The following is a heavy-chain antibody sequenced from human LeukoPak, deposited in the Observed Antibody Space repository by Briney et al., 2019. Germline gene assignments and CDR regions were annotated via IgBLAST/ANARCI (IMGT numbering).Heavy chain of an antibody. D-gene: IGHD3-22*01. CDR2: INHSGGT. Sequence: SETLSLTCAVYGGSFSGYYWSWIRQPPGKGLEWIGEINHSGGTNYNPSLKSRVTISVDTSKNQFSLKLSSVTAADTAVYYCARYYDSSGYWFDPWGQGTLVTVSS. CDR3: ARYYDSSGYWFDP. V-gene: IGHV4-34*01. CDR1: GGSFSGYY. J-gene: IGHJ5*02.